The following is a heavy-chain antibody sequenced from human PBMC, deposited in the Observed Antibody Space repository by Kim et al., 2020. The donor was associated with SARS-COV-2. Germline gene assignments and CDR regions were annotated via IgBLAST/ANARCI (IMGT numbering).Heavy chain of an antibody. CDR2: TI. J-gene: IGHJ4*02. Sequence: TIYYADSVTGRFTISRDNAKNSLYLQMNSLRAEDTAVYYCARETLILSSRGGQGTLVTVSS. V-gene: IGHV3-11*04. CDR3: ARETLILSSR. D-gene: IGHD6-13*01.